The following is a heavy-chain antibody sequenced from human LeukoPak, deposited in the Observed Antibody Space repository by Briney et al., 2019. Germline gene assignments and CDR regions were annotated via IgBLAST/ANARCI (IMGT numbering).Heavy chain of an antibody. CDR2: IYHSGST. V-gene: IGHV4-38-2*02. CDR3: ARVRGIGYSSTSAAFDI. D-gene: IGHD6-13*01. Sequence: PSETLSLTCTVSGYSISSGYYWGWIRQPPGKGLEWIGSIYHSGSTYYNPSLKSRVTISVDTSKNQFSLKLSSVTAADTAVYYCARVRGIGYSSTSAAFDIWGQGTMVTVSS. CDR1: GYSISSGYY. J-gene: IGHJ3*02.